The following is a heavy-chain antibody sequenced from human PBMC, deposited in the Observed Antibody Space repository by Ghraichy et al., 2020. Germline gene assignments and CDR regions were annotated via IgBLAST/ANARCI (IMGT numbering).Heavy chain of an antibody. Sequence: GSLRLSCTVSGGSISSYYWSWIRQPPGKGLEWIGYIYYSGSTNYNPSLKSRVTISVDTSKNQFSLKLSSVTAADTAVYYCAREIEDYYGMDVWGQGTTVTVSS. CDR1: GGSISSYY. J-gene: IGHJ6*02. CDR2: IYYSGST. V-gene: IGHV4-59*01. CDR3: AREIEDYYGMDV.